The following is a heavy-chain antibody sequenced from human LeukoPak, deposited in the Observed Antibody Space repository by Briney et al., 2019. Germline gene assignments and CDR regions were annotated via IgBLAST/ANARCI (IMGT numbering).Heavy chain of an antibody. J-gene: IGHJ4*02. Sequence: SETLSLTCAVYGDSFSGYFWSWLRQPPGKGLEWIGEINQRGSTIYSPSLKTRVTLSVDTYKQQISMRLTSVSAADTATYYCARGSKFDGYCSAGACYSAYFDHWGQGTPVTVTA. V-gene: IGHV4-34*01. CDR3: ARGSKFDGYCSAGACYSAYFDH. D-gene: IGHD2-15*01. CDR1: GDSFSGYF. CDR2: INQRGST.